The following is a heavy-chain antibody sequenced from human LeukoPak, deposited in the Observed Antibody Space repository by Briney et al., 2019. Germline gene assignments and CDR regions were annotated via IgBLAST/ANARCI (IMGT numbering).Heavy chain of an antibody. J-gene: IGHJ3*02. CDR2: IWYDGSNK. Sequence: GRSLRLSCAASGFTFSSYGMHWVRQAPGKGLEWVAVIWYDGSNKYYADSVKGRFTISRDNSKNTLYLQMNSLRAEDTAVYYCAKDTGAFHYDSSGYYPDDFDIWGQGTMVNVSS. V-gene: IGHV3-33*06. D-gene: IGHD3-22*01. CDR1: GFTFSSYG. CDR3: AKDTGAFHYDSSGYYPDDFDI.